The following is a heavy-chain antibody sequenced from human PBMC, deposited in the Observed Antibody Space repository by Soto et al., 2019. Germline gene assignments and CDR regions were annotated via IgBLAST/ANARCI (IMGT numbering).Heavy chain of an antibody. J-gene: IGHJ3*02. D-gene: IGHD4-17*01. CDR2: ISSNGGST. CDR1: GFTFSSYA. CDR3: ARDALDYGGNSRGDAFDI. V-gene: IGHV3-64*01. Sequence: GGSLRLSCAASGFTFSSYAMHWVRQAPGKGLEYVSAISSNGGSTYYANSVKGRFTISRDNSKNTLYLQMGSLRAEDMAVYYCARDALDYGGNSRGDAFDIWGQGTMVTVSS.